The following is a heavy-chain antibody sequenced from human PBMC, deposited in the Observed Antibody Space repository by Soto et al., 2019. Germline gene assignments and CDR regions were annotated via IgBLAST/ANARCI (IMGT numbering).Heavy chain of an antibody. D-gene: IGHD2-2*01. CDR3: ARMGYCSSTSCYGGMDV. CDR1: GYTLTSYG. J-gene: IGHJ6*02. V-gene: IGHV1-18*04. Sequence: ASVKVSCKASGYTLTSYGISWVRQAPGQGLEWMGWISAYNGNTNYAQKLQGRVTMTTDTSTSTAYMELRSLRSDDTAVYYCARMGYCSSTSCYGGMDVWGQGTTVTVSS. CDR2: ISAYNGNT.